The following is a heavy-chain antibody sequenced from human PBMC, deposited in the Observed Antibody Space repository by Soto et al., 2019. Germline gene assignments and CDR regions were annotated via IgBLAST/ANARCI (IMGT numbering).Heavy chain of an antibody. D-gene: IGHD3-22*01. V-gene: IGHV4-31*03. Sequence: QVQLQESGPGLVKPSQTLSLTCTVSGGSISSGDSYWSWIRQHPGKGLEWIGYISDSASTYYNPSLKGRITLSEDTSQNQYALKLSSVTAADTAVYYCARVRAGAPYYYDSTGFDLWGQGTLVTVSS. J-gene: IGHJ4*02. CDR2: ISDSAST. CDR1: GGSISSGDSY. CDR3: ARVRAGAPYYYDSTGFDL.